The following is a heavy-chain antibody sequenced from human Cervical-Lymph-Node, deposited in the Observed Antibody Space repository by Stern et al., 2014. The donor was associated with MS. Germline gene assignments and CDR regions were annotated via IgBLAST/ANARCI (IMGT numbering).Heavy chain of an antibody. J-gene: IGHJ4*02. CDR2: ISYDGSNK. CDR3: ARADVRGAYALFDY. D-gene: IGHD3-16*01. Sequence: VQLVESGGGVVQPGRSLRLSCVVSGFTFNHYAMHWVRQAPGKGLEWVAGISYDGSNKHYADAVMGRFTISRDNFKNTLYLQMNSLRAEDSAVYYCARADVRGAYALFDYWGQGTLVTVSS. V-gene: IGHV3-30*03. CDR1: GFTFNHYA.